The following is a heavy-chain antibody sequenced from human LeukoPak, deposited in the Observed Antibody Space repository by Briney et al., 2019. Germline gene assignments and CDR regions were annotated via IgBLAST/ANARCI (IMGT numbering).Heavy chain of an antibody. CDR1: GGSISSYY. D-gene: IGHD3-16*02. J-gene: IGHJ4*02. V-gene: IGHV4-59*01. CDR3: ARDQPYDYVWGSYRATWYYFDY. CDR2: VHYSGSI. Sequence: SETLSLTCTVSGGSISSYYWSWIRQPPGKGLEWIGYVHYSGSINYNPSLKSRVTISVDTSKNQFSLKLSSVTAADTAVYYCARDQPYDYVWGSYRATWYYFDYWGQGTLVTVSS.